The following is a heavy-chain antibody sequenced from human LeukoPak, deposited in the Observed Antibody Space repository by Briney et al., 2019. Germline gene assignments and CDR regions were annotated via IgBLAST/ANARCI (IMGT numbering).Heavy chain of an antibody. CDR1: GFTFSSYW. CDR2: IKQDGSEK. CDR3: ARDYYGSSGYYRY. Sequence: GGSLRLSCAASGFTFSSYWMSWVRQAPGKGLEWVANIKQDGSEKYYVDSVKGRFTISRDNAKNSLYLQMNSLRAEDTAVYYCARDYYGSSGYYRYWGQGTLVTVSS. J-gene: IGHJ4*02. V-gene: IGHV3-7*01. D-gene: IGHD3-22*01.